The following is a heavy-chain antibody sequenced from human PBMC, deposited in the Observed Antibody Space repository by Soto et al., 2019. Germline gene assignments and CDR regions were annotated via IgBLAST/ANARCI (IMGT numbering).Heavy chain of an antibody. D-gene: IGHD5-12*01. J-gene: IGHJ6*02. V-gene: IGHV3-30*18. CDR1: GFTFSSYG. Sequence: GGSLRLSCAASGFTFSSYGMHWVRQAPGKGLEWVAVISYDGSNKYYADSVKGRFTISRDNSKNTLYLQMNSLRAEDTAVYYCANLYSGYELDYYYYGMDVWGQGTTVTVSS. CDR3: ANLYSGYELDYYYYGMDV. CDR2: ISYDGSNK.